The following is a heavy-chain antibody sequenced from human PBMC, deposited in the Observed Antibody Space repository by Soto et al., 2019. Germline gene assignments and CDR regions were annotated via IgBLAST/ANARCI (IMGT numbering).Heavy chain of an antibody. V-gene: IGHV4-30-4*01. J-gene: IGHJ4*02. CDR1: GDSMNSGDYF. CDR3: ARDRAHFYESSGRLDL. D-gene: IGHD3-22*01. CDR2: ISYSGST. Sequence: SETLSLTCSVSGDSMNSGDYFWTWIRQTPGKGLQWIGYISYSGSTFYNPSLKTRLAMSVDTSKNQFSVRLRSVTAADTAVYYCARDRAHFYESSGRLDLWGQGMLVTVSS.